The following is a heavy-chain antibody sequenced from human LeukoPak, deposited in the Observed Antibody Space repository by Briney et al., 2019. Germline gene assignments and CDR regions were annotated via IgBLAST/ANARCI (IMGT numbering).Heavy chain of an antibody. J-gene: IGHJ6*02. Sequence: GGSLRLSCAASGFTFSSYSMNWVRQAPGKGLEWVSYISSSGGSIYYADSVKGRFTISRDNAKNSLYLQMNSLRAEDTAVYYWARCGREAIIPYYYGMDVWGQGTTVTVSS. V-gene: IGHV3-48*04. CDR3: ARCGREAIIPYYYGMDV. CDR1: GFTFSSYS. D-gene: IGHD3-10*01. CDR2: ISSSGGSI.